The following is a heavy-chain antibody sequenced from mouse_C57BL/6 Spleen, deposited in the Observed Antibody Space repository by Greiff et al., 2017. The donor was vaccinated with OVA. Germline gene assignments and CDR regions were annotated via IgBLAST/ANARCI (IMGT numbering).Heavy chain of an antibody. D-gene: IGHD2-4*01. CDR2: IYPGDGDT. J-gene: IGHJ4*01. CDR3: ARKDFDYDGGMDY. Sequence: VQLQQSGPELVKPGASVKISCKASGYAFSSSWMNWVKQRPGKGLEWIGRIYPGDGDTNYNGKFKGKATLTADKSSSTAYMQLSSLTSEDSAVYCCARKDFDYDGGMDYWGQGTSVTVSS. V-gene: IGHV1-82*01. CDR1: GYAFSSSW.